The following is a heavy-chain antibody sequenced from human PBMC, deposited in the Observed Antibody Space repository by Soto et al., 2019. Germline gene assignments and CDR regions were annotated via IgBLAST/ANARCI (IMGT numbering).Heavy chain of an antibody. Sequence: SENLSLTCAVYGGSFSGYYWSWIRQPPGKGLEWIGEINHSGSTNYNPSLKSRVTISVDTSKNQFSLKLSSVTAADTAVYYCAREVGIEDWFDPWGQGTLVTVSS. CDR2: INHSGST. V-gene: IGHV4-34*01. D-gene: IGHD3-22*01. CDR3: AREVGIEDWFDP. CDR1: GGSFSGYY. J-gene: IGHJ5*02.